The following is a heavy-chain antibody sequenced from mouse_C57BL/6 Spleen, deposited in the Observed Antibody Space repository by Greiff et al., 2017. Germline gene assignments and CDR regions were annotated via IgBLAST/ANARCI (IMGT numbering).Heavy chain of an antibody. D-gene: IGHD2-5*01. CDR3: ARCNYYSNFYWYFDV. Sequence: QVQLQQPGAELVKPGASVKMSCTASGYTFTSYWITWVKQRPGQGLEWIGDIYPGSGSTNYNEKFKSKATLTVDTSSSTAYMQLSSLTSEDSAVYYCARCNYYSNFYWYFDVWGTGTTVTVSS. CDR1: GYTFTSYW. V-gene: IGHV1-55*01. CDR2: IYPGSGST. J-gene: IGHJ1*03.